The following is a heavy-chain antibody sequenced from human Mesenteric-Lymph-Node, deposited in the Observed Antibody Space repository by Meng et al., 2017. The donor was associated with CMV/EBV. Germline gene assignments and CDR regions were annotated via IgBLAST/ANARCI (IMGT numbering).Heavy chain of an antibody. Sequence: EGSLRLSCSASGFSLSGYNMDWVRQAPGKGLEWVSSISRSDSYRHYADSVKGRFTISRDNAKNSVDLQMTSLRAEDTAVYFCARQLLCSSSTCAARRWGQGTLVTVSS. CDR2: ISRSDSYR. CDR1: GFSLSGYN. J-gene: IGHJ4*02. V-gene: IGHV3-21*04. D-gene: IGHD2-2*01. CDR3: ARQLLCSSSTCAARR.